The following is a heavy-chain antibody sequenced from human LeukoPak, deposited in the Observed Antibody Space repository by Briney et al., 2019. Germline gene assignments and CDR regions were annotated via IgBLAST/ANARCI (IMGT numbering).Heavy chain of an antibody. CDR1: GGTFSSYA. CDR2: IIPIFGTA. D-gene: IGHD2-2*01. Sequence: SVKVSCKASGGTFSSYAISWVRQAPGQGLEWMGGIIPIFGTANYAQKFQGRVTITTDESTSTAYMELSSLRSEDTAVYYCAAQKGYCSSTTCPYFDYWGQGTLVTVPS. J-gene: IGHJ4*02. V-gene: IGHV1-69*05. CDR3: AAQKGYCSSTTCPYFDY.